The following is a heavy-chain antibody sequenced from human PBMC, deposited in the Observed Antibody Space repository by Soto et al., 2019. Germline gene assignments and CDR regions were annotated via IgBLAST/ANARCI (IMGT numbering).Heavy chain of an antibody. CDR2: ISYDGSNK. V-gene: IGHV3-30*18. CDR1: GFTFSSYG. J-gene: IGHJ4*02. Sequence: QVQLVESGGGVVQPGRSLRLSCAASGFTFSSYGMHWVRQAPGKGLEWVAVISYDGSNKYYADSVKGRFTISRDNSKNTLYLQMNSLRAEDTAVYYCAKPGIAALHFDYWGQGTLVTVSS. D-gene: IGHD6-6*01. CDR3: AKPGIAALHFDY.